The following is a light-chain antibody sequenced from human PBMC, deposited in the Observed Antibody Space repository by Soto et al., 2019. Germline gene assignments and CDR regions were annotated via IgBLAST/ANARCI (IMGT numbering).Light chain of an antibody. CDR3: CSYAGSSTWV. CDR2: EGS. V-gene: IGLV2-23*01. J-gene: IGLJ3*02. Sequence: QSVLTQPASVSGSPGQSITISCTGTSSDVGSYNLVSWYQQHPGKAPKLMIYEGSKRPSGVSNRFSGSKYGNTASLTISGLQAEDEDDYYCCSYAGSSTWVFGGGTKLTVL. CDR1: SSDVGSYNL.